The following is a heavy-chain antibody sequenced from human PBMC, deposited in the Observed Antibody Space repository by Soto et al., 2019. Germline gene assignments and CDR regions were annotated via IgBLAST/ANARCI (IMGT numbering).Heavy chain of an antibody. CDR1: GFTFSGYS. D-gene: IGHD2-2*01. Sequence: EVQMVESGGDLVRPGGSLRLSCVASGFTFSGYSRKWVRQAPGKGREWVSFIISSGTAIYYADSVKGRFTISRDIAKNSLYLQMNNLRAEDTAVYYCATLYCSGKTCYPYYFHYWGQGTLVTVSS. CDR3: ATLYCSGKTCYPYYFHY. V-gene: IGHV3-48*01. CDR2: IISSGTAI. J-gene: IGHJ4*02.